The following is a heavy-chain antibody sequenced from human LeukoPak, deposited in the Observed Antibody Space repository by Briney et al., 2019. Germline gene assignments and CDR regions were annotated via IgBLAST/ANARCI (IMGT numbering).Heavy chain of an antibody. V-gene: IGHV4-4*07. CDR2: IYTSGST. CDR1: GGSISSYY. D-gene: IGHD3-9*01. Sequence: PSETLSLTCTVSGGSISSYYWSWIRQPAGKGLEWIARIYTSGSTNYNPSLKSRVTMSVDTSKNQFSLKLSSVTAADTAVYYCARDLLIRGWLFDAFDIWGPGTMVTVSS. CDR3: ARDLLIRGWLFDAFDI. J-gene: IGHJ3*02.